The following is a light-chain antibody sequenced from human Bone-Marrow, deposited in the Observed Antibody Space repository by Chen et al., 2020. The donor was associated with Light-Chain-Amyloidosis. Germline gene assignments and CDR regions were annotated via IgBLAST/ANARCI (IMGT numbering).Light chain of an antibody. Sequence: SYVLTQPSSVSVAPGQTATIACGGNNIGSTSVHWYQQTPGQAPLLVVYDDSDRPSGIPERLSGANSGNTATLTISRVEAGDEADYYFQVWDRSSDRPVFGGGTKLPVL. V-gene: IGLV3-21*02. J-gene: IGLJ3*02. CDR2: DDS. CDR3: QVWDRSSDRPV. CDR1: NIGSTS.